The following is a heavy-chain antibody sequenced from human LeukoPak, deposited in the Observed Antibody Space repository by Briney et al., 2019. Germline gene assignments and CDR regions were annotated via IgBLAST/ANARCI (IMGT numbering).Heavy chain of an antibody. J-gene: IGHJ4*02. CDR3: ARMNYYDSSGYAPIDY. D-gene: IGHD3-22*01. CDR2: TYYRSKWYN. CDR1: EDSVSSNSAA. Sequence: SQTLSLTCAISEDSVSSNSAAWNWIRQSPSRGLEWLGRTYYRSKWYNDYAVSVKSRITINPDTSKNQFSLQLNSVTPEDTAVYYCARMNYYDSSGYAPIDYWGQGTLVTVSS. V-gene: IGHV6-1*01.